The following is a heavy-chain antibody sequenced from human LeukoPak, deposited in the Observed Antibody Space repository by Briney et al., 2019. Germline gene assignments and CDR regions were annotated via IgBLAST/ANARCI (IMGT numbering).Heavy chain of an antibody. CDR1: GFTLSSYE. CDR3: ARTDTAVVTRNFDY. CDR2: IRRSGSII. V-gene: IGHV3-48*03. J-gene: IGHJ4*02. Sequence: GGSLRLSCAASGFTLSSYEMNWVRQAPGKGLEWVSYIRRSGSIIYYADSVKGRFAISRDNAKNSLYLQMNSLRAEDTAVYYCARTDTAVVTRNFDYWGQGTLVTVSS. D-gene: IGHD5-18*01.